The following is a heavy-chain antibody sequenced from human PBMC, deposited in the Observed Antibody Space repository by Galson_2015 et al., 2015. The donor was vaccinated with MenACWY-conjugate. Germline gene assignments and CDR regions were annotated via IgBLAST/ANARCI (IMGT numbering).Heavy chain of an antibody. CDR1: GYTFTNYD. CDR2: ISHYNGNT. V-gene: IGHV1-18*04. Sequence: SVKVSCKASGYTFTNYDITWVRQAPGQGLEWMGWISHYNGNTRFGEKVQGRVSMTTDTSTNTAYMELRSLRSDDTAVYYYARVSLRDSGSNPNWLDPWGQGTLVTVSS. CDR3: ARVSLRDSGSNPNWLDP. D-gene: IGHD3-10*01. J-gene: IGHJ5*02.